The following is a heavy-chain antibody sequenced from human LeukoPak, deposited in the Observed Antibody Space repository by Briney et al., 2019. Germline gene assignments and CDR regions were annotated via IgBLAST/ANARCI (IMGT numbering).Heavy chain of an antibody. CDR2: INHSGST. J-gene: IGHJ4*02. CDR3: ARAVSYYDSSGKYHFDY. V-gene: IGHV4-34*01. CDR1: GGSFSGYY. Sequence: SETLSLTCAVYGGSFSGYYWSWIRQPPGKGLEWIGEINHSGSTNYNPSLKSRVTISVDTSKNQFSLKLSSVTAADTAVYYCARAVSYYDSSGKYHFDYWGQGTLVTVSS. D-gene: IGHD3-22*01.